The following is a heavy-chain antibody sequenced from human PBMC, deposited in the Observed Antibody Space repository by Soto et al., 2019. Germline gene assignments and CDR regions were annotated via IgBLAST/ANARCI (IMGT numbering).Heavy chain of an antibody. CDR1: GGTFSSYT. V-gene: IGHV1-69*08. D-gene: IGHD3-10*01. CDR2: IIPILGIA. CDR3: ARDRSMYYGSGGYHPEYYFDY. J-gene: IGHJ4*02. Sequence: QVQLVQSGAEVKKPGSSVKVSCKASGGTFSSYTISWVRQAPGQGLEWMGRIIPILGIANYAQKFQGRVTMTADKATRTAYMERSSLRSEETAVYYCARDRSMYYGSGGYHPEYYFDYWGQGTLVTVSS.